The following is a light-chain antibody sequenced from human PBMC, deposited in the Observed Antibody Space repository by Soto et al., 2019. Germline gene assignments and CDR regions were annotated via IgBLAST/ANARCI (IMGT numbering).Light chain of an antibody. Sequence: QSVLTQPPSVSGSPGQSVTISCTGTSSDVGSYNRVSWYQQPPGTAPKLMIYEVSNRPSGVPDRFSGSKSGNTASLTISGLQAEDEADYYCSSYTSSSTGVFGGGTKLTVL. V-gene: IGLV2-18*02. CDR1: SSDVGSYNR. J-gene: IGLJ2*01. CDR3: SSYTSSSTGV. CDR2: EVS.